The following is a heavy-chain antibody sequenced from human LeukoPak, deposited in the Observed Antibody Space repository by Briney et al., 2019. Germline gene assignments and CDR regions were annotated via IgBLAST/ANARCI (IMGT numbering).Heavy chain of an antibody. V-gene: IGHV4-30-4*01. Sequence: SETLSVTYTVSGASIRSCDYYLSLIRQPPGTGFAWFRYIYDSGSTYYNPSLKSRITISVDTSENRFSLKLSSVTATDTAVYYCARDCSGGSCYGAFDIWGQGTMVTVSS. CDR2: IYDSGST. J-gene: IGHJ3*02. CDR1: GASIRSCDYY. D-gene: IGHD2-15*01. CDR3: ARDCSGGSCYGAFDI.